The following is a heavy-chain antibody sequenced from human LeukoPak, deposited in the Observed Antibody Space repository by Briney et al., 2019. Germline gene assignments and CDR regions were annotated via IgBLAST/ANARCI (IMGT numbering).Heavy chain of an antibody. CDR2: IIPIFGTA. D-gene: IGHD4-11*01. CDR3: AREQYQGWFDP. V-gene: IGHV1-69*13. J-gene: IGHJ5*02. Sequence: VASVKVSCKASGGTFSSYAISWVRQAPGQGLEWMGGIIPIFGTANYTQKFQGRVTITADESTSTAYMELSSLRSEDTAVYYCAREQYQGWFDPWGQGTLVTVSS. CDR1: GGTFSSYA.